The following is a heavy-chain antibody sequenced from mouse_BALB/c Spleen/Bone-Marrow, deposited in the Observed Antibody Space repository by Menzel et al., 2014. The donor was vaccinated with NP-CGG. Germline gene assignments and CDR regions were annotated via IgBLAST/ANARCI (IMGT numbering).Heavy chain of an antibody. Sequence: EVQLQQSGPEMVKHGASVKISCKASGYSFIGYFINWVMQSHGKSLEWIGRINPYNADSLYNQKFRGKATLTVDKSSSTAHIELRSLASEDSAVYYCSRGRDYWGQGTTLTVSS. CDR3: SRGRDY. V-gene: IGHV1-20*02. CDR2: INPYNADS. J-gene: IGHJ2*01. CDR1: GYSFIGYF.